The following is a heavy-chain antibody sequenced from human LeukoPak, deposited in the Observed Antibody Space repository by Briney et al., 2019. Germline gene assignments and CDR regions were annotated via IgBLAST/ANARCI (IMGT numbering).Heavy chain of an antibody. J-gene: IGHJ4*02. D-gene: IGHD5-12*01. CDR2: ISAYNGDT. CDR3: ARDPTNTSGYYAYFDY. Sequence: GASVKVSCKASGYTFRNYGITWVRQAPGQGLEWMGWISAYNGDTHYAQNLQGRVTMTTDTPTSTAYMELRSLRSDDTAVYYCARDPTNTSGYYAYFDYWGQGTLVTVSS. CDR1: GYTFRNYG. V-gene: IGHV1-18*01.